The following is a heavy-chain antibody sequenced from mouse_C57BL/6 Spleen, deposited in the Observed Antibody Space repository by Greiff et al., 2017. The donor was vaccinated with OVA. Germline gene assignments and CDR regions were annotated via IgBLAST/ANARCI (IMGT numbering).Heavy chain of an antibody. CDR2: ISSGGSYT. D-gene: IGHD1-1*01. Sequence: EVMLVESGGDLVKPGGSLKLSCAASGFTFSSYGMSWVRQTPDKRLEWVATISSGGSYTYYPDSVKGRFTISRDNAKNTLYLQMSSLKSEDTAMYYCARAGGSSYDYAMDYWGQGTSVTVSS. V-gene: IGHV5-6*01. CDR1: GFTFSSYG. CDR3: ARAGGSSYDYAMDY. J-gene: IGHJ4*01.